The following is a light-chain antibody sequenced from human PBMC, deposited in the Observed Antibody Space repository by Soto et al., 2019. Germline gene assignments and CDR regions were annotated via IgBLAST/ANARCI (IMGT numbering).Light chain of an antibody. Sequence: VLTQSPGTLSLSPGERATISCRASQSISSNYLAWYQHKPGQAPRLLIYGASSRATGIPHRFSGSGSGTDFTLTISRLEPEDCGVFYCQQYGNSPPYTFGQGTRREI. CDR1: QSISSNY. V-gene: IGKV3-20*01. CDR3: QQYGNSPPYT. J-gene: IGKJ2*01. CDR2: GAS.